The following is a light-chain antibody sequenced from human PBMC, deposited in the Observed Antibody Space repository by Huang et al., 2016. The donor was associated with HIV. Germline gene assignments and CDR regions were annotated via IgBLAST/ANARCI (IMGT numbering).Light chain of an antibody. V-gene: IGKV3-11*01. Sequence: EIVLTQSPTTLSLSPGERATLSCRASQSVNRYLAWYQQKPGQAPRLLIYDASNRATGIPARFRVSGSGTDFTLTISSLEPEDFAVYYCQQRSNWPPITFGQGTRLEIK. CDR3: QQRSNWPPIT. CDR2: DAS. CDR1: QSVNRY. J-gene: IGKJ5*01.